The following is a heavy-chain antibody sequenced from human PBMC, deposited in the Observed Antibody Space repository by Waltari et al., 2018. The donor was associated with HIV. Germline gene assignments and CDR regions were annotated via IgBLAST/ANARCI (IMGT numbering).Heavy chain of an antibody. Sequence: QVQLVESGGGVVQPGRSLRLSCAASGFTFSSYGMHWVRQAPGKGLEWVAVIWDDGSNKYYADSVKGRFTISRDNSKNTLYLQMNSLRAEDTAVYYCARDRGYSSSWYLFDYWGQGTLVTVSS. CDR1: GFTFSSYG. CDR3: ARDRGYSSSWYLFDY. CDR2: IWDDGSNK. D-gene: IGHD6-13*01. J-gene: IGHJ4*02. V-gene: IGHV3-33*01.